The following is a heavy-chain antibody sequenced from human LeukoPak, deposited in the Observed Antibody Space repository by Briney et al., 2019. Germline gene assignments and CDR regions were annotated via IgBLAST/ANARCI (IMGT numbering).Heavy chain of an antibody. Sequence: PGRSLRLSCAASGFTYDDYAMHWVRQAPGKGLEWVSGISWNSGSTGYGDSVKGRFTISRDNAKNSLYLQMNSLRAEDTALYYCVKGKQWLVPNLKTEFDYWGQGTLVTVSS. D-gene: IGHD6-19*01. CDR2: ISWNSGST. J-gene: IGHJ4*02. CDR3: VKGKQWLVPNLKTEFDY. V-gene: IGHV3-9*01. CDR1: GFTYDDYA.